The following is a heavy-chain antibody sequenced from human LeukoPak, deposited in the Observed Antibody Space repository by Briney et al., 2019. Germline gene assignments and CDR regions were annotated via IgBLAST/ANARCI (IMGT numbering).Heavy chain of an antibody. J-gene: IGHJ4*02. Sequence: SETLSLTCTVSGGSISSYYWSWIRQPPGKGLEWIGYIYYSGSTKYNPSLKSRVTISVDTSKNQFSLKLSSVTAAETAVYYCARLSPTLTGYPFDYWGQGTLVTVSS. D-gene: IGHD3-9*01. CDR2: IYYSGST. V-gene: IGHV4-59*08. CDR1: GGSISSYY. CDR3: ARLSPTLTGYPFDY.